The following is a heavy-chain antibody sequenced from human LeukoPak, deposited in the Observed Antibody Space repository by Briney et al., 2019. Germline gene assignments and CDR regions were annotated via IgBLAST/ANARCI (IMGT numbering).Heavy chain of an antibody. CDR2: INHSGST. J-gene: IGHJ3*02. Sequence: SETLSLTCAVYGGSFSGYYWSWIRQPPGKGLEWIGEINHSGSTNYNPSLKSRVTISVDTSKNQFSLKLSSVTAADTAVYYCARGSYDYVWGSYPNHDAFDIWGQGTMVTVSS. V-gene: IGHV4-34*01. D-gene: IGHD3-16*02. CDR3: ARGSYDYVWGSYPNHDAFDI. CDR1: GGSFSGYY.